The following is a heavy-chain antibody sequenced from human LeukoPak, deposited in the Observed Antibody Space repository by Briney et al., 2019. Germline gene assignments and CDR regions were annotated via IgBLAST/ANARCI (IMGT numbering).Heavy chain of an antibody. CDR3: AREGMYYFDY. CDR1: GFTFDKAW. CDR2: IYSGGST. V-gene: IGHV3-66*01. D-gene: IGHD3-10*01. J-gene: IGHJ4*02. Sequence: GGSLRLSCAASGFTFDKAWMTGVGKAPGKGLELVSAIYSGGSTYYADSVKGRFTISRDNSKNTLYLQMNSLRAEDTAVYYCAREGMYYFDYWGQGTPVTVSS.